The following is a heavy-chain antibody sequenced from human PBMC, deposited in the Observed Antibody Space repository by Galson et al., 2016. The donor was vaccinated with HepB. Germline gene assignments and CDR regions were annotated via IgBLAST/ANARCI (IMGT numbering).Heavy chain of an antibody. CDR2: INIGNGNT. V-gene: IGHV1-3*04. Sequence: SVKVSCKASGYTFTTYAMHWVRQAPGQRPEWVGWINIGNGNTKYLQKFQGRVTITRDTSASTAYMALSSLRSEDTAVYYCARARYCDTTSCYRGMDVWGQGTTVTVSS. D-gene: IGHD2-2*01. J-gene: IGHJ6*02. CDR1: GYTFTTYA. CDR3: ARARYCDTTSCYRGMDV.